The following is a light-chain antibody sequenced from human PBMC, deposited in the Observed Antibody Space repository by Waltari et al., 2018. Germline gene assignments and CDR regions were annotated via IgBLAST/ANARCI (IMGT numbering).Light chain of an antibody. CDR1: SSDVGTYNY. J-gene: IGLJ3*02. CDR2: EVT. V-gene: IGLV2-8*01. Sequence: QSALTQPPSASGSPGQSVTISCTGSSSDVGTYNYVSWYQQQQGTAPKLEIYEVTKRPSGVPDRFSGSKSGNRASRTVSGLQAEDEADYYCSSYGGRANWVFGGGTKLTVL. CDR3: SSYGGRANWV.